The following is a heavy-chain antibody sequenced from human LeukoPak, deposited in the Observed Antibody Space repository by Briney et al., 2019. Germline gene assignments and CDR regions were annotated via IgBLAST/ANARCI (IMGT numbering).Heavy chain of an antibody. D-gene: IGHD6-6*01. V-gene: IGHV4-59*01. CDR3: AGDHQQLGSFDY. Sequence: PSETLSLTCTVSGGSISSYYWSWIRQPPGKGLEWIGYIYYSGSTNYNPSLKSRVTISVDTSKNQFSLKLSSVTAADTAVYYCAGDHQQLGSFDYWGQGTLVTVSS. J-gene: IGHJ4*02. CDR2: IYYSGST. CDR1: GGSISSYY.